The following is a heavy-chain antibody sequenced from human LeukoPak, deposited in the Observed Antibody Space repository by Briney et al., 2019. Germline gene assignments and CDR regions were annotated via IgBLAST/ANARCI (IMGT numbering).Heavy chain of an antibody. D-gene: IGHD4-17*01. Sequence: ASVKVSCKASGYTFTSYAMHWVRQASGQGLEWMGWMNPNTGNTGYAQKFQGRVTMTRDTSTSTAYMELRNLRSEDTAVYFCARSRYGDYSPWGQGTLVIVSS. CDR3: ARSRYGDYSP. V-gene: IGHV1-8*02. CDR1: GYTFTSYA. J-gene: IGHJ5*02. CDR2: MNPNTGNT.